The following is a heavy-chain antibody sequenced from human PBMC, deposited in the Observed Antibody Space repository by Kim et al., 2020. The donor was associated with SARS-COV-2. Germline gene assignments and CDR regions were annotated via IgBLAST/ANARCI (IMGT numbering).Heavy chain of an antibody. CDR3: ARDLPVEMATIMYDGFYY. V-gene: IGHV1-18*04. CDR2: IIPYYGTT. D-gene: IGHD5-12*01. CDR1: GYTFTSYG. J-gene: IGHJ4*01. Sequence: ASVKVSCKASGYTFTSYGISWVRQAPGQGLEWMGWIIPYYGTTNYAQKFQGRVTITTDTSTSTAYMELRSLRSDDTAVYYCARDLPVEMATIMYDGFYYWGDGTLGTVSS.